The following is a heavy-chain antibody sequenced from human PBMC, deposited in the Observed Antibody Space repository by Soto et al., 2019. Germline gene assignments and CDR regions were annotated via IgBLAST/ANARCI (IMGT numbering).Heavy chain of an antibody. CDR1: GFTFSSYA. CDR2: ISSNGGST. CDR3: ARAGCSGGSCFDY. Sequence: GGSLRLSCAASGFTFSSYAMHWVRQAPGKGLEYVSAISSNGGSTYYANSVKGRFTISRDNSKNTLYLQMGSLRAEDMAVYYCARAGCSGGSCFDYWGQGTLVTVSS. D-gene: IGHD2-15*01. J-gene: IGHJ4*02. V-gene: IGHV3-64*01.